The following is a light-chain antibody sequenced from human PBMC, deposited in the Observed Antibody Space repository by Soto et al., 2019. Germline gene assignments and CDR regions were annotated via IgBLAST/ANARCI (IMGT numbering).Light chain of an antibody. CDR1: QNVDKF. CDR2: DSS. CDR3: QQRSNWPKT. V-gene: IGKV3-11*01. Sequence: EIELTQSPATLSFSPGDPATLSCRASQNVDKFLAWYQQRPGQPPRLLIFDSSNRATGIPARFSGSGSGTDFTLTISSLEPEDFAVYYCQQRSNWPKTFGQGTKVDIK. J-gene: IGKJ1*01.